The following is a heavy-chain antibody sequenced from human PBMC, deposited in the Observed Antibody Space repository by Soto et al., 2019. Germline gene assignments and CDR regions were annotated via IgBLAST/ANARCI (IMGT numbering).Heavy chain of an antibody. Sequence: QVQLVQSGAEVKKPGSSVKVSCKASGGTFSRYTFTWVRQAPGQGLEWMGRIIPILDIPNYAQHFQGSVTITADKSTSTAYMELGSLTSDDTAVYYCASHFTGVLVLGTSPPGGDNYGWDVWGQGTTVTVSS. CDR1: GGTFSRYT. J-gene: IGHJ6*02. CDR2: IIPILDIP. V-gene: IGHV1-69*02. CDR3: ASHFTGVLVLGTSPPGGDNYGWDV. D-gene: IGHD2-8*02.